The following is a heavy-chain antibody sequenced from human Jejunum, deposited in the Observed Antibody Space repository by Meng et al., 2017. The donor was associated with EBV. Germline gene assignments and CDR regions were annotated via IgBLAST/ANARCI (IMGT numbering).Heavy chain of an antibody. CDR3: AGLRYSGYDRAFDY. CDR2: IYYSGST. J-gene: IGHJ4*02. Sequence: RLAESGPGPVKPSETLSLPCTVYGGSVNSGNVYWSWIRQPPGKGLEWIGYIYYSGSTNYIPSLKSRVTISLATSKNQFSLKLSSVTAADTAVYYCAGLRYSGYDRAFDYWGQGALVTVSS. D-gene: IGHD5-12*01. V-gene: IGHV4-61*01. CDR1: GGSVNSGNVY.